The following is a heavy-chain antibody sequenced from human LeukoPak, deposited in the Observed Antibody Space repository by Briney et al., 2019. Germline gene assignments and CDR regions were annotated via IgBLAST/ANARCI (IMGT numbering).Heavy chain of an antibody. CDR3: ARLLKYSFWFDP. V-gene: IGHV5-51*01. J-gene: IGHJ5*02. D-gene: IGHD2-21*01. Sequence: GASLKISRKGSGYSFTSYWIGWVRQMPGKGLEWMGIIYPGDSDTRYSPSFQGQVTISAGKSISTAYLQWSSLTASDTAMYYCARLLKYSFWFDPWGQGTLVTVSS. CDR2: IYPGDSDT. CDR1: GYSFTSYW.